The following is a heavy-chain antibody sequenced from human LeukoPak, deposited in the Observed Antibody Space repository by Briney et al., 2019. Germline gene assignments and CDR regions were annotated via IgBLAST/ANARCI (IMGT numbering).Heavy chain of an antibody. CDR1: GYTFTSYY. V-gene: IGHV1-46*01. J-gene: IGHJ4*02. Sequence: ASVKVSCKASGYTFTSYYMHWVRQAPGQGLEWMGIINPSGGSTSYAQKFQGRVTMTRDTSTSTVYMELSSLRSEDTAVYYCARDQTSSSSSGGGADYWGQGTLVTVSS. D-gene: IGHD6-6*01. CDR3: ARDQTSSSSSGGGADY. CDR2: INPSGGST.